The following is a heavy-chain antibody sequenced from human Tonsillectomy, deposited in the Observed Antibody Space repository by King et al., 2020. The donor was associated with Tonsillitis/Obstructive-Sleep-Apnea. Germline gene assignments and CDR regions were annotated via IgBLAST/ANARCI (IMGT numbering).Heavy chain of an antibody. D-gene: IGHD2-15*01. CDR3: ARAGSRGCSGGSCYSGYDY. CDR2: ISSSSSYT. Sequence: VQLVESGGGLVKPGGSLRLSCAASGFTFSDYYMSWLRQAPGKGLEWVSYISSSSSYTNYADSVKGRFTISRDNAKNSLYLQMNSLRAEDTAVYYCARAGSRGCSGGSCYSGYDYWGQGTLVTVSS. CDR1: GFTFSDYY. V-gene: IGHV3-11*05. J-gene: IGHJ4*02.